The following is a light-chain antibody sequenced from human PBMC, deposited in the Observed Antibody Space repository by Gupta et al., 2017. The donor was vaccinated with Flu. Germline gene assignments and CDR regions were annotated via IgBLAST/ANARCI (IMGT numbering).Light chain of an antibody. CDR1: SSNIGNKD. V-gene: IGLV1-51*02. Sequence: HSVLTQPPSVSAAPGQKVTISCSGSSSNIGNKDVSWYQQVPGTAPKLLIYANDRRPSGIPDRFSGSKSGTSATLGITGLQTGDEADYYCGAWDGSLTAGVFGGGTKLTVL. CDR3: GAWDGSLTAGV. J-gene: IGLJ2*01. CDR2: AND.